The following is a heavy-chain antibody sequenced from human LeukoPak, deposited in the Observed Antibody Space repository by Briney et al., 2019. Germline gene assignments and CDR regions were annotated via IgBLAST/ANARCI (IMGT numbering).Heavy chain of an antibody. CDR3: ARGGYDFVYYYYGMDV. V-gene: IGHV1-2*06. J-gene: IGHJ6*02. CDR1: GYTFTGYY. D-gene: IGHD3-3*01. CDR2: INPNSGGT. Sequence: ASVKVSCKASGYTFTGYYMHWVRQAPGQGLEWMGRINPNSGGTNYAQKFQGRVTMTRDTSISTAYMELSRLRSDDTAVYYCARGGYDFVYYYYGMDVWGQETTVTVSS.